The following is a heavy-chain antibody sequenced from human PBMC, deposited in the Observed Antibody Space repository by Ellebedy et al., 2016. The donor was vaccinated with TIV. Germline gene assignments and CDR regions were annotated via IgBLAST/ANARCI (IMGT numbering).Heavy chain of an antibody. D-gene: IGHD6-13*01. CDR1: GDSIRSGNW. CDR2: INHSALT. V-gene: IGHV4-4*02. Sequence: SETLSLXXAVSGDSIRSGNWWSWVRQPPGKGLEWIGEINHSALTNYNPSLKSRVTISVDMSQNQFSLNMNFLTAADTAVYYCARSYSAAGSYYFDFWGQGTLVSVSS. CDR3: ARSYSAAGSYYFDF. J-gene: IGHJ4*02.